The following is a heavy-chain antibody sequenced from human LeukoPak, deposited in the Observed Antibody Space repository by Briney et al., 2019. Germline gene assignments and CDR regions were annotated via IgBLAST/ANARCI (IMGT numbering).Heavy chain of an antibody. D-gene: IGHD3-3*01. CDR2: INPNSGGT. CDR3: ARAADYDFWSGEWYYFDY. CDR1: GYTFTGYY. J-gene: IGHJ4*02. Sequence: ASVKVSCKASGYTFTGYYMHWVRQAPGQGPEWMGWINPNSGGTNYAQKFQGRVTMTRDTSISTAYMELSRLRSDDTAVYYCARAADYDFWSGEWYYFDYWGQGTLVTVSS. V-gene: IGHV1-2*02.